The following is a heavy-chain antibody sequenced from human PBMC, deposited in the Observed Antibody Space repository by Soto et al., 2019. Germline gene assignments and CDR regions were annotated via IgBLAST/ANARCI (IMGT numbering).Heavy chain of an antibody. CDR3: ARDLKVAGTNSFYYYGMDV. CDR1: GVTFSNYT. J-gene: IGHJ6*02. CDR2: ISRSSRNI. D-gene: IGHD6-19*01. V-gene: IGHV3-21*01. Sequence: EVQLVESGGGLVKPGGSLRLSCADSGVTFSNYTMNWVRQAPGKGLEWVSSISRSSRNIYYADSLKGRFTISRDNAKNALYLQMTSLRAEDTAVYYCARDLKVAGTNSFYYYGMDVWGQGTTVTVSS.